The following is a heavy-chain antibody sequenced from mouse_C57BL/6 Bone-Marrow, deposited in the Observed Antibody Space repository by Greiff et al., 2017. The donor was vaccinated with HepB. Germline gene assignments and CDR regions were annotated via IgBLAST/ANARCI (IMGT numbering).Heavy chain of an antibody. J-gene: IGHJ4*01. CDR3: ARRIYYDYAMDY. V-gene: IGHV1-59*01. Sequence: VQLQQPGAELVRPGTSVQLSCKASGYTFTSYWLHWVKQGPGQRLEWIGVIDPSDSYTNYNQKFKGKATLTVDTSSSTAYMQLSSLTSEDSAVYYCARRIYYDYAMDYWGQGTSVTVSS. CDR2: IDPSDSYT. CDR1: GYTFTSYW. D-gene: IGHD2-4*01.